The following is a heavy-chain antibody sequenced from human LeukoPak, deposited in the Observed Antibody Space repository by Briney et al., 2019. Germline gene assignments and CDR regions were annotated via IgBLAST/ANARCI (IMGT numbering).Heavy chain of an antibody. CDR1: GYTFTSYY. J-gene: IGHJ4*02. V-gene: IGHV1-46*01. CDR2: INPSGGST. D-gene: IGHD6-19*01. Sequence: GASVKVSCRASGYTFTSYYMHWVRQAPGQGLEWMGIINPSGGSTSYAQKFQGRVTMTRDTSTSTVYMELSSLRSEDTAVYYCARDDPAVAGIDYWGQGTLVTVSS. CDR3: ARDDPAVAGIDY.